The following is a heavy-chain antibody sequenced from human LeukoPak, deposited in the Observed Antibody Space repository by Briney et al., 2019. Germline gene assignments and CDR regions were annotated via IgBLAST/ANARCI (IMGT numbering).Heavy chain of an antibody. D-gene: IGHD6-13*01. V-gene: IGHV3-21*01. CDR3: ARDGSSWYVHYYYYGMDV. Sequence: GGSLRLSCAASGFTFSSYSMNWVRQAPGKGLEWVSSISSSSSYIYYADSVKGRFTICRDNAKNSLYLQMNSLRAEDTAVYYCARDGSSWYVHYYYYGMDVWGQGTTVTVSS. CDR2: ISSSSSYI. CDR1: GFTFSSYS. J-gene: IGHJ6*02.